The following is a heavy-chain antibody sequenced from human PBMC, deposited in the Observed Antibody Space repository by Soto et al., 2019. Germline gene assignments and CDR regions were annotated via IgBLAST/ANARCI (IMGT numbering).Heavy chain of an antibody. Sequence: QVQLQESGPGLVKPSETLSLTCTVSGGSSSSYYWSWIRQPPGKGLEWIGSIYYSGSTNYNPSLKGRVTKSVDTSKNQLSLKLSSVTAADTAVDYCARLVRYNGNDCWFDPWGQGTLVTVSS. CDR1: GGSSSSYY. D-gene: IGHD1-1*01. V-gene: IGHV4-59*08. CDR2: IYYSGST. CDR3: ARLVRYNGNDCWFDP. J-gene: IGHJ5*02.